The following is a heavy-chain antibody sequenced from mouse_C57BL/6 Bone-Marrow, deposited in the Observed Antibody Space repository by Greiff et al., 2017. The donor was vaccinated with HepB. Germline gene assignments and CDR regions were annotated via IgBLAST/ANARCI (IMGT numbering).Heavy chain of an antibody. CDR1: GYTFTDYY. J-gene: IGHJ2*01. CDR2: INPNNGGT. Sequence: VQLQQSGPELVKPGASVKISCKASGYTFTDYYMNWVKQSHGKSLEWIGDINPNNGGTSYNQKFKGKATLTVDKSSSTAYMELRSLTSEDSAVYYCARWALDGYYDYWGQGTTLTVSS. V-gene: IGHV1-26*01. D-gene: IGHD2-3*01. CDR3: ARWALDGYYDY.